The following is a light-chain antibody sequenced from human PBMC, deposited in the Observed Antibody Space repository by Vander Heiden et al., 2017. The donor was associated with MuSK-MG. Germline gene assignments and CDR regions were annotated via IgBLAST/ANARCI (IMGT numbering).Light chain of an antibody. V-gene: IGLV1-44*01. Sequence: QSVLTQPPSASGTPGQRVTISCSGSSSDIGSNTVHWYHQLPATAPKLLIVCNNQRPSGVPHRCSCATYCASASPVTSSRHSEDEAADYYSASADSINGYCVFGGGTKLTVL. CDR3: SASADSINGYCV. CDR2: CNN. J-gene: IGLJ3*02. CDR1: SSDIGSNT.